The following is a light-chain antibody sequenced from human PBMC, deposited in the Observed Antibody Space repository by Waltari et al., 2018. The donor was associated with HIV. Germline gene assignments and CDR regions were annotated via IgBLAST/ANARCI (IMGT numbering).Light chain of an antibody. CDR1: QTINSNS. J-gene: IGKJ2*01. CDR3: QQYEASPPMYT. V-gene: IGKV3-20*01. CDR2: DAS. Sequence: EPVLTQSPGTLSLSSGERATLSCRAGQTINSNSFAWYQHKPGLPPRLLISDASTRAAGIPDRFSGGGSGTDFTLTISRLEPEDFAIYFCQQYEASPPMYTFGQGTRLEV.